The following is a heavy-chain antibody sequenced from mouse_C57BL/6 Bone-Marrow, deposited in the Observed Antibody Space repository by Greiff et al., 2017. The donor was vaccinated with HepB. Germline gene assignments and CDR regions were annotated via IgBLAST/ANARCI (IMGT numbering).Heavy chain of an antibody. Sequence: EVKLMESGPELVKPGASVKLSCKASGYTFTDYYMHWVKQSHGKSLEWIGDINPNNGGTSYNQKFKGKATLTVDKSSSTAYMELRSLTTEASAVYSCARTARQHRHPVDYWGQGTTVTVSS. J-gene: IGHJ2*01. D-gene: IGHD3-2*02. CDR3: ARTARQHRHPVDY. CDR2: INPNNGGT. CDR1: GYTFTDYY. V-gene: IGHV1-26*01.